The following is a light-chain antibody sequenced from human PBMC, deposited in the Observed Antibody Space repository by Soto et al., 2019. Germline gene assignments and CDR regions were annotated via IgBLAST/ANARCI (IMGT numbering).Light chain of an antibody. CDR1: QSISSW. Sequence: DIQMTQSPATLSASIVDRVTITFLASQSISSWLAWYQQTPGRAPKLLIYKASSLESGVPSRFSGSGSGTEFTLTITSLQPDDFGTYYCLQHTSYPWTFGQGTKVDIK. V-gene: IGKV1-5*03. J-gene: IGKJ1*01. CDR2: KAS. CDR3: LQHTSYPWT.